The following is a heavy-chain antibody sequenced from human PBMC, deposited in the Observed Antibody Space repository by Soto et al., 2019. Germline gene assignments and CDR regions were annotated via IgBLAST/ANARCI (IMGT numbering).Heavy chain of an antibody. V-gene: IGHV1-2*04. D-gene: IGHD2-8*01. CDR3: ARGHSTDCSNGVCSFFYNHEMDV. CDR1: GYSFTDYH. J-gene: IGHJ6*02. Sequence: ASVKVSCKAPGYSFTDYHIHWVRQAPGQGLEWLGRINPKSGGTSTAQRFQGWVTMTRDRSISTVYMELTRLRSDDTAVYFCARGHSTDCSNGVCSFFYNHEMDVWGQGTTVTVSS. CDR2: INPKSGGT.